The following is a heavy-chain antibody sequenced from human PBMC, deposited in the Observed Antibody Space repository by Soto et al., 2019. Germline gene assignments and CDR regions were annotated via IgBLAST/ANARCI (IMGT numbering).Heavy chain of an antibody. J-gene: IGHJ3*02. V-gene: IGHV4-31*03. CDR2: IDYSGST. D-gene: IGHD2-2*01. Sequence: QVQLEESDPGLVKPSQTLSLTCTVSGGSVSSGGYYWSWIRQHPGKGLEWIGYIDYSGSTYYNPSLKIRVTTSVDKSKNQFSLKLRFVAAAATAVYYCARDGCLSTSCYGEAFDIWGQGTMVIVSS. CDR3: ARDGCLSTSCYGEAFDI. CDR1: GGSVSSGGYY.